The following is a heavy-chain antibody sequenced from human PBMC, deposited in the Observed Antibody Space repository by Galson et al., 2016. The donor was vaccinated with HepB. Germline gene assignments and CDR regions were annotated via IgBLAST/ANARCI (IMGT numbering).Heavy chain of an antibody. D-gene: IGHD3-22*01. CDR1: GFSFSSYD. CDR2: FGADGGT. CDR3: TRIYYDISGGYYTGLDV. J-gene: IGHJ6*02. Sequence: SLRLSCAASGFSFSSYDMHWVRQATGKGLEWVSAFGADGGTYYSDSVKGRFTISRENAKNSLYLQMNTLTAEDTAVYYCTRIYYDISGGYYTGLDVWGQGTTVTVSS. V-gene: IGHV3-13*01.